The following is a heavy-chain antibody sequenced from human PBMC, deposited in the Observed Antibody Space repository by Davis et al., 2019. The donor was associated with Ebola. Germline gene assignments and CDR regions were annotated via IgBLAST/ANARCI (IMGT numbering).Heavy chain of an antibody. CDR3: AKDYSSSPHGMDV. CDR2: ISWNSGTI. J-gene: IGHJ6*02. V-gene: IGHV3-9*01. D-gene: IGHD6-13*01. CDR1: GFTFVDYA. Sequence: PGGSLRLSCTASGFTFVDYAMHWVRQAPGKGLEWVSGISWNSGTIGYADSVKGRFTISRDNAKNSLYLQMNSLRAEDTALYYCAKDYSSSPHGMDVWGQGTTVTVSS.